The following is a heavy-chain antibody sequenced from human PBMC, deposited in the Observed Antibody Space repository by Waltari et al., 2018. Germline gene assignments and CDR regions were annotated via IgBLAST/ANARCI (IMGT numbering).Heavy chain of an antibody. CDR1: GFTFSSYA. CDR3: AKHWEAGFDY. Sequence: EVQLLESGGGLVQPGGSLRLSCAASGFTFSSYAMSWVRQATGKGLEWVSVIYSGGSTYYADSVKGRFTISRDNSKNTLYLQMNSLRAEDTAVYYCAKHWEAGFDYWGQGTLVTVSS. V-gene: IGHV3-23*03. CDR2: IYSGGST. J-gene: IGHJ4*02. D-gene: IGHD6-13*01.